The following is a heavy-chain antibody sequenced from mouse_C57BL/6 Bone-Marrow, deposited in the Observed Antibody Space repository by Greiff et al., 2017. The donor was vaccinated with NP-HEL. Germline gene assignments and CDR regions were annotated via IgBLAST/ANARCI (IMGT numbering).Heavy chain of an antibody. Sequence: EVKLVESGGGLVKPGGSLKLSCAASGFTFSSYAMSWVRQTPEKRLEWVATISDGGSYTYYPDNVKGRFTISSDTAKNNLYLQMSHLKSEDTAMYYCASLAYYGNYVGGGWGQGTTRTVSS. CDR3: ASLAYYGNYVGGG. D-gene: IGHD2-10*01. V-gene: IGHV5-4*03. CDR1: GFTFSSYA. J-gene: IGHJ2*01. CDR2: ISDGGSYT.